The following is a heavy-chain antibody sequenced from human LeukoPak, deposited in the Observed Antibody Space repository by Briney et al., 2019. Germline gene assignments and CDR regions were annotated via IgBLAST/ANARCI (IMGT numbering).Heavy chain of an antibody. J-gene: IGHJ4*02. V-gene: IGHV3-23*01. CDR3: ARGVANGY. Sequence: GGSLRLSCAASGFTFSSYAMSWVRQAPGKGLEWVSTITGSGSATYYADSVKGRFTISRDNSKNTLYLQMNSLRAEDTAIYYCARGVANGYWGQGTLVTVSS. CDR2: ITGSGSAT. CDR1: GFTFSSYA. D-gene: IGHD5-12*01.